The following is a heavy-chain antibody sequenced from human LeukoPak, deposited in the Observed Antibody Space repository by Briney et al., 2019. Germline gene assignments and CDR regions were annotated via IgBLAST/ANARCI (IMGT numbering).Heavy chain of an antibody. CDR2: ISPTGSYT. Sequence: ASVKVSCKASGYTFTNYYMHWVRQAPGQGLEWVGLISPTGSYTNYAQKFRGRVTMTRDTSTTTVYMELSSLRSDDTAVYYCAREESGGYFDYWGQGTLVFVSS. V-gene: IGHV1-46*01. J-gene: IGHJ4*02. CDR1: GYTFTNYY. D-gene: IGHD2-8*02. CDR3: AREESGGYFDY.